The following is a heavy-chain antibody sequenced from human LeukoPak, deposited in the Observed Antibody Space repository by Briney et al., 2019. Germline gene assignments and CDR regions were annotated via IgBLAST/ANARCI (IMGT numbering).Heavy chain of an antibody. D-gene: IGHD3-10*01. CDR2: ISSNGGST. V-gene: IGHV3-64*04. CDR3: MVRGVPPRGMDV. CDR1: GFTFSSYA. Sequence: PGGSLRLSCSASGFTFSSYAMHWVRQAPGKGLEYVSAISSNGGSTYYADSVKGRFTISRDNSKNTLYLQMNSLRAEDTAVYYPMVRGVPPRGMDVWGQGTTVTVSS. J-gene: IGHJ6*02.